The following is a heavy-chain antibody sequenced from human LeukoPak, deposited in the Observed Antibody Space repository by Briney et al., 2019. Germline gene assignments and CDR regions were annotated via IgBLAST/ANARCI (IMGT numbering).Heavy chain of an antibody. Sequence: SETLSLTCTVSGYFIRNGYYWGWVRQPAGKGLEWIGRIYTTGTTNYNPSLKSRLTMSVDTSKNQFSLHLRSVIAADTAVYYCARQGYTASYYFLDYWSQGTLVTVSS. J-gene: IGHJ4*02. CDR2: IYTTGTT. CDR3: ARQGYTASYYFLDY. CDR1: GYFIRNGYY. V-gene: IGHV4-4*07. D-gene: IGHD3-10*01.